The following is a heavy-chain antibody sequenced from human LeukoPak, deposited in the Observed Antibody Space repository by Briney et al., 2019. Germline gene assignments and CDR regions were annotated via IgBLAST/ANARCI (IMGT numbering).Heavy chain of an antibody. J-gene: IGHJ6*03. CDR2: INWNGGST. D-gene: IGHD4-17*01. CDR1: GFTFDDYG. V-gene: IGHV3-20*04. CDR3: ARVGQDYGDYYYYYYMDV. Sequence: GGSLRLSCAASGFTFDDYGMSWVRQAPGKGLEWVSGINWNGGSTGYADSVKGRFTISRDNAKNSLYLQMNSLRAEDTALYYCARVGQDYGDYYYYYYMDVWGKGTTVTVSS.